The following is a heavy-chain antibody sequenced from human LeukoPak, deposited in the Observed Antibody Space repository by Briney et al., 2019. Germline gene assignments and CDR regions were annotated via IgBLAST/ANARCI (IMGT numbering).Heavy chain of an antibody. CDR2: ISGSGGST. D-gene: IGHD3-16*01. Sequence: GGSLRLSCAASGFSFSSYVMSWVRQAPGKGLEWVSAISGSGGSTYFADSVKGRFTISRDNSKNTLYLQMSSLRAEDTAIYYCAREPIGYFDYCGQGTLVTVSS. CDR3: AREPIGYFDY. J-gene: IGHJ4*02. CDR1: GFSFSSYV. V-gene: IGHV3-23*01.